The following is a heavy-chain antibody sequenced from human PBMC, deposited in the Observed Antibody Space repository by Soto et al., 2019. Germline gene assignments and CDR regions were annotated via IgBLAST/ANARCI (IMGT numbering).Heavy chain of an antibody. J-gene: IGHJ4*02. D-gene: IGHD3-10*01. CDR3: ARDRGPHYYGSGVPPHFDY. Sequence: GASVKVSCKASGYTFTGYYTHWVRQAPGQGLEWMGWINPNSGGTNYAQKFQGWVTMTTDTSTSTAYMELRSLRSDDTAVYYCARDRGPHYYGSGVPPHFDYWGQGTLVTVSS. V-gene: IGHV1-2*04. CDR2: INPNSGGT. CDR1: GYTFTGYY.